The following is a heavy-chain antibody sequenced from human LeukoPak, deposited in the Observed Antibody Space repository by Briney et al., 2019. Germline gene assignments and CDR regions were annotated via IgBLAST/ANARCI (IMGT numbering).Heavy chain of an antibody. V-gene: IGHV1-24*01. D-gene: IGHD1-26*01. CDR1: GYTLTELS. J-gene: IGHJ1*01. CDR3: APIGIVGGPEACFQH. Sequence: GASAKVSCKVSGYTLTELSMHWVRQAPGKGLEWMGGFDPEDGETIYAQKFQGRVTMTEDTSTDTAYMELSSLRSEDTAVYYCAPIGIVGGPEACFQHWGQGTLVTVSS. CDR2: FDPEDGET.